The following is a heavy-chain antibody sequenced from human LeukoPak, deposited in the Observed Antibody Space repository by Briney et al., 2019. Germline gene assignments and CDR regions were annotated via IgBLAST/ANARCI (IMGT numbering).Heavy chain of an antibody. Sequence: GGSLRLSCAASGFTFSNAWMSCLRQAPGEGLEGGGRIKSKNDGLTPDYPAPVTHRITISRDDLKQKVYLQMNSLETDDTAVYYWASDGFPPNWFECWGQGTLVTVS. J-gene: IGHJ5*01. V-gene: IGHV3-15*01. CDR3: ASDGFPPNWFEC. CDR2: IKSKNDGLTP. CDR1: GFTFSNAW. D-gene: IGHD5-24*01.